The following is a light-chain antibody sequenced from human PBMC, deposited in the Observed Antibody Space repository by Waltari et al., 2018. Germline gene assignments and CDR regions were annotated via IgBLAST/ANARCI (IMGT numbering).Light chain of an antibody. CDR2: AAS. CDR1: QDINVF. CDR3: LQHKTYPHA. J-gene: IGKJ2*01. Sequence: DIQMTQSPSVMYASVGDRVTITCRASQDINVFAGWFQQRPGEAPRRLIYAASTLQIGVPSRFSGSGDGTEFTLTISSLQPEDFATYYCLQHKTYPHAFGQGTRVEIK. V-gene: IGKV1-17*03.